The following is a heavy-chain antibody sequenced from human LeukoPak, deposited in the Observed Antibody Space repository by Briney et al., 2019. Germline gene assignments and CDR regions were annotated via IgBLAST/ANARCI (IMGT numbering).Heavy chain of an antibody. CDR2: ISGSAHKI. V-gene: IGHV3-23*01. D-gene: IGHD6-13*01. J-gene: IGHJ4*02. CDR3: ARDGFSSSWGLAY. Sequence: GGSLRLSCVASGFTFSNYAMSWVRQAPEKGLDWVSVISGSAHKIRYADSVKGRFTISRDNSKNTLYLQMNSLRVEDTAVYYCARDGFSSSWGLAYWGQGTLVTVSS. CDR1: GFTFSNYA.